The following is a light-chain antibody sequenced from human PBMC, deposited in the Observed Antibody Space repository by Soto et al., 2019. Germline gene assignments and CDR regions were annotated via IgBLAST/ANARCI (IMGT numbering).Light chain of an antibody. CDR2: VAS. J-gene: IGKJ2*01. CDR1: QSVSSSS. CDR3: QQYIGSPPTYT. Sequence: EVVLTQSPGTLSLSPGERAALSCRSSQSVSSSSLAWYQQKPGQAPGLLIYVASSRTTGIPHRFSGSGSGTAFTLTISRLEPEDFSVYYCQQYIGSPPTYTFGKGTDLEIK. V-gene: IGKV3-20*01.